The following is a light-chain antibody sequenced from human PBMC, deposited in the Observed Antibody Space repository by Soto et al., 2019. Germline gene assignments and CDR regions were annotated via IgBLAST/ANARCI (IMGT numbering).Light chain of an antibody. V-gene: IGKV1-39*01. CDR2: AAS. Sequence: DIQMTQSPSSLSASVLYIVTITFRASQSISSYLNLYQQKPGKAPNLLIYAASSLQSGVPSRFSGSGSGTDFTLTISSLQPEDFATYYCQKSYSTPPNFGQGTRLEIK. J-gene: IGKJ5*01. CDR1: QSISSY. CDR3: QKSYSTPPN.